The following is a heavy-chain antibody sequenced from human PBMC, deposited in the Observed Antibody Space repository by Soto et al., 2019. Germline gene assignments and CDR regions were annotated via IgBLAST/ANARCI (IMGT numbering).Heavy chain of an antibody. Sequence: VASVKVSCEASGCTFSSYAISWVRQAPGQGLEWMGGIIPIFGTANYAQKFQGRVTITADESTSTAYMELSSLRSEDTAVYYCAREGAAGTIYYYYGMDVWGQGTTVTVSS. CDR3: AREGAAGTIYYYYGMDV. CDR2: IIPIFGTA. CDR1: GCTFSSYA. D-gene: IGHD6-13*01. V-gene: IGHV1-69*13. J-gene: IGHJ6*02.